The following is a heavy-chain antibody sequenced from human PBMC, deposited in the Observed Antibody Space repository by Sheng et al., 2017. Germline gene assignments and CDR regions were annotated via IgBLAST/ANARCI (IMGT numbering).Heavy chain of an antibody. Sequence: QVQLVQSGAEVKKPGSSVKVSCKASGGTFSSYAISWVRQAPGQGLEWMGGIIPILGIANYAQKFQGRVTITADKSTSTAYMELSSLRSEDTAVYYCAREPSLYCSGGSCPRGWFDPWGQGTLVTVSS. D-gene: IGHD2-15*01. CDR3: AREPSLYCSGGSCPRGWFDP. CDR2: IIPILGIA. CDR1: GGTFSSYA. J-gene: IGHJ5*02. V-gene: IGHV1-69*04.